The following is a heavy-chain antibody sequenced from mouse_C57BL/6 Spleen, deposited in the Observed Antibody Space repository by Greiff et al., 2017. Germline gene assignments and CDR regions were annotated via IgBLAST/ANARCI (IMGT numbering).Heavy chain of an antibody. CDR2: INPSTGGT. CDR3: ARSDYYAMDY. CDR1: GYSFTGYY. J-gene: IGHJ4*01. Sequence: VQLQQSGPELVKPGASVKISCKASGYSFTGYYMNWVKQSPEKSLEWIGEINPSTGGTTYNQKFKAKATLTVDKSSSTAYKQLKSLTSEDSAVYYCARSDYYAMDYWGQGTSVTVSS. V-gene: IGHV1-42*01.